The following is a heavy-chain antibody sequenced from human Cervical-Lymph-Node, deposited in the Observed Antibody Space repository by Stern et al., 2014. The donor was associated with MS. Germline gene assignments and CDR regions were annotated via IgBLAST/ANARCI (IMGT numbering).Heavy chain of an antibody. D-gene: IGHD5-12*01. V-gene: IGHV1-69*01. CDR3: ARVGSARRGSGLFDP. Sequence: VQLVESGAEVKKPGSSVKVSCKASGGTSTRNAISWVRQAPGQGLEWMGGITPVLNTTNYAQKFQGRVTITADESTSTTYMELSSLRSDDTAVYYCARVGSARRGSGLFDPWGQGTLVTVSS. CDR1: GGTSTRNA. J-gene: IGHJ5*02. CDR2: ITPVLNTT.